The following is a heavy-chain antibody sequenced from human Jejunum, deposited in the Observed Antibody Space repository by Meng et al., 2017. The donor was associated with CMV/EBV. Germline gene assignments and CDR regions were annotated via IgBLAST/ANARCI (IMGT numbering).Heavy chain of an antibody. V-gene: IGHV1-18*04. J-gene: IGHJ4*02. D-gene: IGHD3-22*01. CDR1: SVHFNTYG. CDR3: ARGEVGITSGDY. CDR2: IRAYNGNT. Sequence: VQVGRDGERAGASGTSSWMASSVHFNTYGITWVRQVPGQGVEGIGWIRAYNGNTNYAQTVQGRVTMATDTSNSTTYMELGSLRSDETDVYYCARGEVGITSGDYWGQGTLVTVSS.